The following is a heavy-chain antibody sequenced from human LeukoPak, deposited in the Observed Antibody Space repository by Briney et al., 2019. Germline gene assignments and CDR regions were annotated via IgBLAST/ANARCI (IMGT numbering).Heavy chain of an antibody. CDR1: GFTFSSYA. V-gene: IGHV3-23*01. Sequence: GGSLRPSCAASGFTFSSYAMSWVRQAPGKGLEWVSAISGSGGSTYYADSVKGRFTISRDNSKNTLHLQMNSLRAEDTAVYYCAKWGAYYYSSGSYSELDYWGQGTLVTVSS. CDR3: AKWGAYYYSSGSYSELDY. D-gene: IGHD3-10*01. J-gene: IGHJ4*02. CDR2: ISGSGGST.